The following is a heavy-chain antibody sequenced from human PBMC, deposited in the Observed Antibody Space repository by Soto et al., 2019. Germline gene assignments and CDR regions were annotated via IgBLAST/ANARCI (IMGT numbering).Heavy chain of an antibody. CDR3: AKDIWTVRAPFDH. CDR2: IGSRGESYAT. CDR1: GFTFGASA. V-gene: IGHV3-73*01. Sequence: SGGSLRLSCAASGFTFGASALQWVRQASGKGLEWLGRIGSRGESYATTYDVSVKGRFTISRDDSKNTLFLQMNSLRAEDTAIYYCAKDIWTVRAPFDHWGQGTLVTVSS. D-gene: IGHD3-9*01. J-gene: IGHJ4*02.